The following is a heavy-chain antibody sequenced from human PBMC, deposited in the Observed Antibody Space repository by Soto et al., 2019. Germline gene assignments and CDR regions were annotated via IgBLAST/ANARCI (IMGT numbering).Heavy chain of an antibody. Sequence: QVQHVQSGAEVEKPGASVKVSCKASGYTFTNYAVHWVRQAPGQRLEWMGWINAGNGNTRFSQNLQGRVTITRDTSARTVYMELSSLRSEDTAVYYCARGHLAVVPVASWFYYMDVWGKGTTVTVSS. D-gene: IGHD2-2*01. CDR2: INAGNGNT. V-gene: IGHV1-3*01. CDR1: GYTFTNYA. J-gene: IGHJ6*03. CDR3: ARGHLAVVPVASWFYYMDV.